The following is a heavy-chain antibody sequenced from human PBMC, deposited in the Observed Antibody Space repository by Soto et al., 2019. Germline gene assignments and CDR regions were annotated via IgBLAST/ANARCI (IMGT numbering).Heavy chain of an antibody. J-gene: IGHJ6*02. CDR2: LIPIFDTP. CDR1: GDTFISYA. D-gene: IGHD3-10*01. V-gene: IGHV1-69*01. Sequence: QVQLVQSGAEVKKPGSSVKVSCKASGDTFISYAISWVRQAPGRGPEWMGGLIPIFDTPKYAQKFQGRVTITADESTSTAYMELSSLKFEDTAVYYCARALGERRFGAMDVWGQGTTVTVSS. CDR3: ARALGERRFGAMDV.